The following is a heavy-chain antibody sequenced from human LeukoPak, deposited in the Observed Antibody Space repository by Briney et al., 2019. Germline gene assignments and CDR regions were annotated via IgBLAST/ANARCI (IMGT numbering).Heavy chain of an antibody. CDR1: GGSISSYY. D-gene: IGHD3-10*01. J-gene: IGHJ4*02. V-gene: IGHV4-59*01. CDR3: ARADYYGSGSSNDY. CDR2: IYYSGST. Sequence: SETLSLTCTVSGGSISSYYWSWIRQPPGKGLEWIGYIYYSGSTNYNPSLKSRVTISVDTSKNQFSLKLSSVTAAATAVYYCARADYYGSGSSNDYWGQGTLVTVSS.